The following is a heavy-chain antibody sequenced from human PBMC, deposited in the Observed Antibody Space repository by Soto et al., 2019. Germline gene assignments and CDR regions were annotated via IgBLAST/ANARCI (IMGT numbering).Heavy chain of an antibody. D-gene: IGHD4-4*01. CDR1: GFSFSSYW. CDR2: IKEDGGEQ. CDR3: AITTSTVSYWFDP. J-gene: IGHJ5*02. Sequence: GGSLRLSCAASGFSFSSYWMSWVRQAPGKGPEWAANIKEDGGEQHYVDSVKGRFTISRDNTENSLFLQMNNLRAEDSAIYYCAITTSTVSYWFDPWGPGTQVTVSS. V-gene: IGHV3-7*03.